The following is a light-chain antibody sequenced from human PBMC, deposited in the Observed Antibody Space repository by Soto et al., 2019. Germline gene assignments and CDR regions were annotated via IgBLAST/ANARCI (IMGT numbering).Light chain of an antibody. J-gene: IGKJ2*01. CDR1: QSISSN. V-gene: IGKV3-15*01. CDR3: QHYNNWPFT. Sequence: EIVMTQSPATLSVSPGERATLSCRASQSISSNLAWYQQKPGQAPSLLIYGASARATGIPARFSGSGSGTEFTLTISSLQSEDYAVYNCQHYNNWPFTFGQGTNLEIK. CDR2: GAS.